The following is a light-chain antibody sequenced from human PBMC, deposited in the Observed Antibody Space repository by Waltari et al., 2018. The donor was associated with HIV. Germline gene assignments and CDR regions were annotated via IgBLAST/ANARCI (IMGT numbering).Light chain of an antibody. CDR1: GSNIRSNY. CDR2: NDD. J-gene: IGLJ1*01. V-gene: IGLV1-44*01. CDR3: AAWDDTLKVYV. Sequence: QSVLAQPPSVSGAPGQRVTIPCSGSGSNIRSNYVNWYQQIPVTAPRVLIYNDDQRPSGVPARFSGSKAGTTASLAISGLQSEDEADYYCAAWDDTLKVYVFGTGTKVTVL.